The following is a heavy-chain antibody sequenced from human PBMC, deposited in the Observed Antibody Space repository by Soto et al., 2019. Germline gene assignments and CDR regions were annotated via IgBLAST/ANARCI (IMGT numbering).Heavy chain of an antibody. CDR1: GGSISSRNYY. CDR3: ARRNYYGENEMFDY. D-gene: IGHD4-17*01. CDR2: IFYSGSA. Sequence: TLSLTCTVSGGSISSRNYYWGWIRQPPGKGLEWIGSIFYSGSAYYNPSLKSRVTLSVDTSKNQFSLNLTSVTAADTAVYYCARRNYYGENEMFDYWGPGNLVTVSS. J-gene: IGHJ4*02. V-gene: IGHV4-39*01.